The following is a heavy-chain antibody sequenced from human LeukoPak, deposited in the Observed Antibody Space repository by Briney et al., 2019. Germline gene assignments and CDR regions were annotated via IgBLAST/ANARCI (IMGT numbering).Heavy chain of an antibody. Sequence: GGSLRLSCAASGFTFSRYWMSWVRQAPGKGLEWVANIKQDGSEKYYVDSVKGRFTISRDNAKNSQYLQMNSLRAEDTAVYYCARELWFGEHLYFDYWGQGTLVTVSS. CDR3: ARELWFGEHLYFDY. CDR2: IKQDGSEK. CDR1: GFTFSRYW. V-gene: IGHV3-7*03. D-gene: IGHD3-10*01. J-gene: IGHJ4*02.